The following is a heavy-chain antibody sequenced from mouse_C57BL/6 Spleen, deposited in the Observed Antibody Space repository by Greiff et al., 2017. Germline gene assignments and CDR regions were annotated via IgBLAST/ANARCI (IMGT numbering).Heavy chain of an antibody. CDR2: IYPRDGST. CDR1: GYTFTDHT. V-gene: IGHV1-78*01. Sequence: QVQLQQSDAELVKPGASVKISCKVSGYTFTDHTIHWMKQRPEQGLEWIGYIYPRDGSTKYNEKFKGKATLTADKSSSTAYMQLNSLTSEDSAVYFCARERDYDYVDYYFDCWGQGTTLTVSS. D-gene: IGHD2-4*01. J-gene: IGHJ2*01. CDR3: ARERDYDYVDYYFDC.